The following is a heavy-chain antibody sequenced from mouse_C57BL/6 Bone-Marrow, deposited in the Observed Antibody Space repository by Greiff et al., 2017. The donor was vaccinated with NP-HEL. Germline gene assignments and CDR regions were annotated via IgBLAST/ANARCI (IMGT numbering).Heavy chain of an antibody. J-gene: IGHJ2*01. CDR3: AREGTGTGDYFDY. D-gene: IGHD4-1*01. V-gene: IGHV1-55*01. Sequence: QVQLQQSGAELVKPGASVKMSCKASGYTFTSYWITWVKQRPGQGLEWIGDIYPGSGSTNYNEKFKSKATLTGDTSSSTAYMQLSSLTSEDSAVYYCAREGTGTGDYFDYWGQGTTLTVSS. CDR1: GYTFTSYW. CDR2: IYPGSGST.